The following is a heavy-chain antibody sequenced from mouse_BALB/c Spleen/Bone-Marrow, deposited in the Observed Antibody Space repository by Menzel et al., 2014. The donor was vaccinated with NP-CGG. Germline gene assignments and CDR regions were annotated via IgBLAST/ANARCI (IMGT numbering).Heavy chain of an antibody. Sequence: LQESGSELVRPGASVKLSCKASGYTFTSYWMHWVKQRPGQGLEWIGNIYPGSSTTNYDEKFKSKATLTVDTSSSTAYMQLSSLTSEDSAVYYCTRAPIYYAYGAYWGQGTLVTVSA. V-gene: IGHV1S22*01. D-gene: IGHD2-2*01. CDR1: GYTFTSYW. CDR2: IYPGSSTT. J-gene: IGHJ3*01. CDR3: TRAPIYYAYGAY.